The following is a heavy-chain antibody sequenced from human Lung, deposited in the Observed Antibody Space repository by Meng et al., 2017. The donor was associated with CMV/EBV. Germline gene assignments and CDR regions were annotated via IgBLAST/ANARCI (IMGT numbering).Heavy chain of an antibody. V-gene: IGHV3-30-3*01. D-gene: IGHD2-8*01. CDR3: ARDGDYCTDGTCYFDY. Sequence: GGSXRLXCAASGFTFSRYAMHWVRQAQGKGLEWVALMSFDGGNIQYTDSLKGRFTISRDNSKNVLYLEMNSLRLEDTAVYYCARDGDYCTDGTCYFDYWGQGT. J-gene: IGHJ4*02. CDR1: GFTFSRYA. CDR2: MSFDGGNI.